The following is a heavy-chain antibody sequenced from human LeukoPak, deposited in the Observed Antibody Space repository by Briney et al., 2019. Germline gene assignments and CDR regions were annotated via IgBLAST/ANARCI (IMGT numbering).Heavy chain of an antibody. CDR2: IYYSGST. CDR1: GGSISSYY. V-gene: IGHV4-59*01. CDR3: ASSPYSSLVDY. Sequence: SETLSLTCTVSGGSISSYYWSWIRQPPGKGLEWIGYIYYSGSTNYNPPLKSRVTISVDTSKNQFSLKLSSVTAADTAVYYCASSPYSSLVDYWGQGTLVTVSS. J-gene: IGHJ4*02. D-gene: IGHD6-13*01.